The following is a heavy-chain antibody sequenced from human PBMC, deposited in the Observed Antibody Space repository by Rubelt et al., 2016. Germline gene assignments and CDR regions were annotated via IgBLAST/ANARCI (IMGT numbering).Heavy chain of an antibody. V-gene: IGHV3-23*01. CDR1: GFSFSTYA. CDR3: AKDWIQLLI. CDR2: MSGSGGST. D-gene: IGHD5-18*01. J-gene: IGHJ4*02. Sequence: EVQLLESGGGLVQPGGSLRLSCAASGFSFSTYAMTWVRQAPGKGLEWVAAMSGSGGSTYYADSVKGRFIISIDHSIKTLFLQMTSLRADDTAIDYCAKDWIQLLIWGQGTLVTVSS.